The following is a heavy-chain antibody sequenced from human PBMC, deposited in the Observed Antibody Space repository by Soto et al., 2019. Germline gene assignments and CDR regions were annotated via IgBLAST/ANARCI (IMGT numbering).Heavy chain of an antibody. CDR2: VHYTGRT. Sequence: QLQLQESGPGLVQPSETLSLTCTVSGGSITSGDSYYWGWVRQPPGKGLEYIGSVHYTGRTYYNPSLKSRVTVSADPSKNQFSLKLTFVTAADTAVYYGARHGSGSYYPVDSWGQGTLVTVSS. V-gene: IGHV4-39*01. CDR3: ARHGSGSYYPVDS. J-gene: IGHJ4*02. D-gene: IGHD3-10*01. CDR1: GGSITSGDSYY.